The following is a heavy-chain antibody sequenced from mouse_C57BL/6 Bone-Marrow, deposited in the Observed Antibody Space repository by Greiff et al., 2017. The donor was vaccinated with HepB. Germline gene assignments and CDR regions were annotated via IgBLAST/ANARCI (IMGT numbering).Heavy chain of an antibody. CDR2: IYPRSGNT. V-gene: IGHV1-81*01. CDR1: GYTFTSYG. J-gene: IGHJ4*01. Sequence: QVQLQQSGAELARPGASVKLSCKASGYTFTSYGLSWVKQRPGQGLEWIGEIYPRSGNTYYNEKFKGKATLTADKSSSTAYMELRSLTSEDSAVYFCAPLLWYPMDYWGQGTSVTVSS. D-gene: IGHD2-1*01. CDR3: APLLWYPMDY.